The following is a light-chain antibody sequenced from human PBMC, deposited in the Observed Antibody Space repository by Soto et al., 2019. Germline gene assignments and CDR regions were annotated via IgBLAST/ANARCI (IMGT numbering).Light chain of an antibody. CDR3: QQYYDWPEYT. Sequence: ETVMTQSPAPLSVSPGESATLSCRASQSVGSNLAWYQQKPCQAPSLLLKRASTRATGIPARFSGRGSGTEFTLTISSLQSEDFAVYYCQQYYDWPEYTFGQGSKLEIK. J-gene: IGKJ2*01. V-gene: IGKV3-15*01. CDR2: RAS. CDR1: QSVGSN.